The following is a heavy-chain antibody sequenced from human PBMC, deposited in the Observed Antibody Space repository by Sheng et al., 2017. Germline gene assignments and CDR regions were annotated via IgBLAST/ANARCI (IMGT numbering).Heavy chain of an antibody. CDR1: GFAFNNAW. CDR2: IKSKADRETT. D-gene: IGHD1-1*01. V-gene: IGHV3-15*01. Sequence: EVQLVESGGGLVKPGESLILSCAASGFAFNNAWLSWVRLSPGKGLQWVARIKSKADRETTDYATPVKGRFTISRDDPQSKFYLQMNSLKTEDTAVYYCTTDPNYSGIFRYDFDWWGQGTLVTVSS. CDR3: TTDPNYSGIFRYDFDW. J-gene: IGHJ4*02.